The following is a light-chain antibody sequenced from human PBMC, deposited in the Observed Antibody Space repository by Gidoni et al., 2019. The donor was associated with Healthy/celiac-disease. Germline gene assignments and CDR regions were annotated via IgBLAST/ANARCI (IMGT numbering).Light chain of an antibody. V-gene: IGKV1-33*01. Sequence: DIQMTQSPSSLSASVGDRVTITCQASQDISNYLTWYQQKPGKAPKLLIYDASNLETGVPSRLSGSGSGTDFTFTSSRLQPEDIATYYWQQYDNLPLTFGPGTKVDIK. J-gene: IGKJ3*01. CDR1: QDISNY. CDR3: QQYDNLPLT. CDR2: DAS.